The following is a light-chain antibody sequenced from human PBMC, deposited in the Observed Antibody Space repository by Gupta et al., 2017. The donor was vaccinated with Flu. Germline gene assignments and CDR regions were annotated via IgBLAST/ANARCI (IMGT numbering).Light chain of an antibody. J-gene: IGLJ1*01. Sequence: QSVLTPSPSVSAAPGQTVTMSCSGTSSNIGDNFVSWYLQFPGTAPELIIYDNDKRASGIPDRFSGSKSGTSATLGITGLQTGDEADYYCGSWESSLSTGPVFGTGTKVTVL. V-gene: IGLV1-51*01. CDR1: SSNIGDNF. CDR2: DND. CDR3: GSWESSLSTGPV.